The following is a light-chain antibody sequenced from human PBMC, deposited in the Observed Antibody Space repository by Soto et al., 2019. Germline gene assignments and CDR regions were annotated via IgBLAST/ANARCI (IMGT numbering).Light chain of an antibody. CDR3: QSYDSSLSGLV. J-gene: IGLJ2*01. CDR1: SSNIGAGYH. Sequence: QAVVTQPPSVSGAPGQRVTISCTGTSSNIGAGYHVQWYQQLPGIATTLLIYGNTNRPSGVPDRFSGSKSGTSASLAITGLQAEDEADYYCQSYDSSLSGLVFGGGTKVTVL. V-gene: IGLV1-40*01. CDR2: GNT.